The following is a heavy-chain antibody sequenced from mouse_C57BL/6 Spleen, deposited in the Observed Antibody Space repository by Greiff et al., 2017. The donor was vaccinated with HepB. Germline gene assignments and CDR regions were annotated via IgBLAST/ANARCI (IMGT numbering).Heavy chain of an antibody. J-gene: IGHJ1*03. V-gene: IGHV5-4*01. Sequence: EVMLVESGGGLVKPGGSLKLSCAASGFTFSSYAMSWVRQTPEKRLEWVATISDGGSYTYYPDNVKGRFTISRDNAKNNLYLQMSHLKSEDTAMYYCARDKGTTVDWYFDVWGTGTTVTVSS. D-gene: IGHD1-1*01. CDR2: ISDGGSYT. CDR1: GFTFSSYA. CDR3: ARDKGTTVDWYFDV.